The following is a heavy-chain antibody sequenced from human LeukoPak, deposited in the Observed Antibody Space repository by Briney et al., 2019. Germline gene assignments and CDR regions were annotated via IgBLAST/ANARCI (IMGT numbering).Heavy chain of an antibody. V-gene: IGHV3-53*01. CDR1: GFTVSSNY. D-gene: IGHD4-17*01. Sequence: GGSLRLSCAASGFTVSSNYISWVRQAPGKGLGWVSIIYSGGSTYYADSVKGQFTTSRDNSKNTLYLQMNSLRAEDTAVYYCAKGVVTTVTTPVDYWGQGTLVTVSS. CDR2: IYSGGST. CDR3: AKGVVTTVTTPVDY. J-gene: IGHJ4*02.